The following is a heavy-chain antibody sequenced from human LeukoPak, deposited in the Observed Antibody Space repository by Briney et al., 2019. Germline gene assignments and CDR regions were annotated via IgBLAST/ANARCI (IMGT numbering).Heavy chain of an antibody. CDR3: ARDPRSRGVVLRYFDWP. J-gene: IGHJ5*02. CDR1: GFTFSSYD. Sequence: GGSLRLSCAASGFTFSSYDMHWVRQATGKGLEWVSAIGTAGDTYYPGSVKGRFTISRENAKNSLYLQMNSLRAGDTAVYYCARDPRSRGVVLRYFDWPWGQGTLVTVSS. D-gene: IGHD3-9*01. CDR2: IGTAGDT. V-gene: IGHV3-13*01.